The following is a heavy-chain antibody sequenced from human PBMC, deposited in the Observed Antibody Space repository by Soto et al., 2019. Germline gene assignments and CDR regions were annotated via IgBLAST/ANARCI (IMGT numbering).Heavy chain of an antibody. Sequence: PGGSLRLSCAASGFTFSSYWMHWVRQAPGEGLVWVSRIIRDGSTTSYADSVKGRFTISRDNAKDTLYLQINSLRAEDTAVYYRARGVNGYYYVDAWGQGTPVTVSS. CDR3: ARGVNGYYYVDA. D-gene: IGHD3-9*01. V-gene: IGHV3-74*01. CDR1: GFTFSSYW. J-gene: IGHJ5*02. CDR2: IIRDGSTT.